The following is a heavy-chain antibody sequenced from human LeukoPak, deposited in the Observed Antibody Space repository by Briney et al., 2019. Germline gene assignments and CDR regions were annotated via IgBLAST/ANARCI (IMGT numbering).Heavy chain of an antibody. D-gene: IGHD1-7*01. CDR2: MNPNSGNT. Sequence: ASVKVSCTASGYTFTIYDIIWVRQATGQGLEWMGWMNPNSGNTGYAQKFQGRVTMTRNTSISTAYMELSSLRSEDTAVYYCARGRITGTINPWGQGTLVTVSS. CDR1: GYTFTIYD. V-gene: IGHV1-8*01. J-gene: IGHJ5*02. CDR3: ARGRITGTINP.